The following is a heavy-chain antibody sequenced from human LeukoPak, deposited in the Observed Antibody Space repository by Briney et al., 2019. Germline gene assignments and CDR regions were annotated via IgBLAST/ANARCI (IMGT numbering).Heavy chain of an antibody. CDR2: ISGSGGST. CDR3: ARNRGGSGWIDY. J-gene: IGHJ4*02. D-gene: IGHD2-15*01. V-gene: IGHV3-23*01. CDR1: GFTVSSYG. Sequence: GGSLRLSCAASGFTVSSYGMSWVRQAPGKGLEWVSAISGSGGSTYYADSVKGRFTISRDKSKNTLYLQMNSLRVEDTALYYCARNRGGSGWIDYWGQGTLVTVSS.